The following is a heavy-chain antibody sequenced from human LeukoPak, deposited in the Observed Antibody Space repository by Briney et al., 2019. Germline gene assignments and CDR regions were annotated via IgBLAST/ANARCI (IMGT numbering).Heavy chain of an antibody. J-gene: IGHJ4*02. CDR2: ISYDGSNK. V-gene: IGHV3-30*18. CDR3: AKFLTPVGRGVYDIFPADFDY. D-gene: IGHD3-9*01. Sequence: GGSLRLSCEASGFTFSSYGMNLVRQAPGKGLEWVAVISYDGSNKYYAESVKGRFTISRDNSKNTLYLQMNSLRAEDTAVYYCAKFLTPVGRGVYDIFPADFDYWGQGTLVTVSS. CDR1: GFTFSSYG.